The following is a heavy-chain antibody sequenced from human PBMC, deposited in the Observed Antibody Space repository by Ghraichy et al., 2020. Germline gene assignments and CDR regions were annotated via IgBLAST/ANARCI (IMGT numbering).Heavy chain of an antibody. CDR2: ISRTATHT. D-gene: IGHD4-17*01. J-gene: IGHJ4*02. V-gene: IGHV3-11*06. CDR1: GFIFSDSY. Sequence: GGSLRLSCAASGFIFSDSYMSWIRQAPGKGLEWVSHISRTATHTKYADSVKGRFTISRDNAKNSLYLQMNSLRVEDTAVYYCARDGVQEPYGDYGNFDYWGQGTLVTVSS. CDR3: ARDGVQEPYGDYGNFDY.